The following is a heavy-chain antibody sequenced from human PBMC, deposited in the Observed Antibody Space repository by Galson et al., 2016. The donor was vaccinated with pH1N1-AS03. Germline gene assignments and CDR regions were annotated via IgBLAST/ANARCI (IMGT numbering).Heavy chain of an antibody. D-gene: IGHD1-1*01. CDR3: AKGISDTWNPFDI. J-gene: IGHJ3*02. Sequence: CAASGFTFRNYAMSWVRQAPGKGLEWVSTVSDSGDRTYYANSVKGLFTISRDNSKNTLYLQMNTLTAEDTAMYYCAKGISDTWNPFDIWGQGTMVTVSS. CDR1: GFTFRNYA. CDR2: VSDSGDRT. V-gene: IGHV3-23*01.